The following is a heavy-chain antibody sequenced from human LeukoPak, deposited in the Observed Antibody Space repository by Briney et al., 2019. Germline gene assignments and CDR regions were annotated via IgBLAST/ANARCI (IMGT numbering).Heavy chain of an antibody. V-gene: IGHV1-46*01. CDR1: GYTFTSYY. J-gene: IGHJ4*02. D-gene: IGHD6-13*01. CDR3: ARVASIAAAVMYYFDY. CDR2: INPSGGST. Sequence: SVKVSCKASGYTFTSYYMHWVRQAPGQGLEWMGIINPSGGSTSYAQKFQGRVTMTRDTSTSTVYMELSSLRSEDTAVYYCARVASIAAAVMYYFDYWGQGTLVTVSS.